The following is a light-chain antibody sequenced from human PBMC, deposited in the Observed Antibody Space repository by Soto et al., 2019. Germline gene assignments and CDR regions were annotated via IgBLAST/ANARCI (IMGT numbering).Light chain of an antibody. CDR1: QSITRW. CDR3: PQYNYYWT. Sequence: DIQMTQSPSTLSASVGARVTITCRASQSITRWLAWYQQKPGKAPKLLIYKASSLESGVPSRFSGSGSGPEFSLTISNLQTDHFATYYCPQYNYYWTFGQGTKVEIK. V-gene: IGKV1-5*03. CDR2: KAS. J-gene: IGKJ1*01.